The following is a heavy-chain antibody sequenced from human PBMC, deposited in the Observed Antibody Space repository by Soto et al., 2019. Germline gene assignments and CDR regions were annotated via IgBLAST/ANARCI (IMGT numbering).Heavy chain of an antibody. CDR1: GGYISSYY. CDR2: IYYSGST. D-gene: IGHD3-10*01. CDR3: ARDRWGEDGSGSYSLDY. J-gene: IGHJ4*02. Sequence: PSETLSLTCTVSGGYISSYYWSWIRQPPGKGLEWIGYIYYSGSTNYNPSLKSRVTISVDTSKNQFSLKLSSVTAADTAVYYCARDRWGEDGSGSYSLDYWGQGTLVTVSS. V-gene: IGHV4-59*01.